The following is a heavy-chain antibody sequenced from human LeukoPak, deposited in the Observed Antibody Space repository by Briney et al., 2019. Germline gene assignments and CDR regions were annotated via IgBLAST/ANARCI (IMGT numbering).Heavy chain of an antibody. J-gene: IGHJ3*02. V-gene: IGHV3-30*18. Sequence: GGSLRLSCAASGFTFSSYGMHWVRQAPGKGLERVAIISYDGSNKYYADSVKGRFTISRDNSKSTLYLQMNSLRAEDTAVYYCAKSGGYGGAFDIWGQGTMVTVSS. CDR2: ISYDGSNK. D-gene: IGHD1-26*01. CDR1: GFTFSSYG. CDR3: AKSGGYGGAFDI.